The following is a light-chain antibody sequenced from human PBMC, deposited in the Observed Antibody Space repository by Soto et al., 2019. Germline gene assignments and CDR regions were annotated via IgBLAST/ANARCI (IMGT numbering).Light chain of an antibody. CDR2: EGS. V-gene: IGLV2-23*01. Sequence: QSALTQPASVSGSPGQSITISCTGTSSDVGSYNLVSWYQQHPGKAPKLMIYEGSKRPSGVSNRFSGSKSGNTASLTISGLQAEDEADYYCCSYADSSHSRVFGGGTKLTVL. J-gene: IGLJ2*01. CDR3: CSYADSSHSRV. CDR1: SSDVGSYNL.